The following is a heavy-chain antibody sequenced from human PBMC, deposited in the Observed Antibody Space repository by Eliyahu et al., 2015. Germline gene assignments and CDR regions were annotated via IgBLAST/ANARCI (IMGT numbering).Heavy chain of an antibody. CDR3: ARQLRTTYSSSWPSRWFDP. D-gene: IGHD6-13*01. CDR1: GGXISSSSYY. V-gene: IGHV4-39*01. Sequence: QLQLQESGPGLVKPSETLSLTCTVSGGXISSSSYYWGWIRQPPGKGLEWIGSIYYSGSTYYNPSLKSRVTISVDTSKNQFSLKLSSVTAADTAVYYCARQLRTTYSSSWPSRWFDPWGQGTLVTVSS. CDR2: IYYSGST. J-gene: IGHJ5*02.